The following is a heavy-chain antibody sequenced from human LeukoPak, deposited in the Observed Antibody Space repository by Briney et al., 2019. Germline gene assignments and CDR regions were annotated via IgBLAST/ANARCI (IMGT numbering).Heavy chain of an antibody. J-gene: IGHJ6*02. CDR3: AKDAIDDYASGYYYYYGMDV. D-gene: IGHD4-17*01. Sequence: TGGSLRLSCAASGFTFSSYGMHWVRQAPGKGLEWVAVISYDGSNKYYADSVKGRFTISRDNSKNTLYLQMNSLRAEDTAVYYCAKDAIDDYASGYYYYYGMDVWGQGTTVTVSS. CDR1: GFTFSSYG. V-gene: IGHV3-30*18. CDR2: ISYDGSNK.